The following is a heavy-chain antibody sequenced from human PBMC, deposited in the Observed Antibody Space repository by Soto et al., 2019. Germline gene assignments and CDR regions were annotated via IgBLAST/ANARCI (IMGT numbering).Heavy chain of an antibody. CDR2: ISSSGNSR. V-gene: IGHV3-11*01. J-gene: IGHJ4*02. D-gene: IGHD6-13*01. Sequence: GGSLRLSCAASGFTFSDYYTTWIRQDPGKGLEWVSYISSSGNSRYYADSVRGRFTVSRDNAKNSLFLQMNSLRAEDTAVYYCARRAAAGRSFDYWGLGTLVTVSS. CDR3: ARRAAAGRSFDY. CDR1: GFTFSDYY.